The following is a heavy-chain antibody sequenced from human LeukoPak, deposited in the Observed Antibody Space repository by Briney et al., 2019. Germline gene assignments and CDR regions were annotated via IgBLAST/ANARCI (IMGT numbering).Heavy chain of an antibody. V-gene: IGHV1-2*02. D-gene: IGHD6-13*01. CDR3: ARWLSISWFY. J-gene: IGHJ4*02. CDR1: GYTFTGYY. Sequence: ASVKVSCKASGYTFTGYYLHWVRQAPGQGLEWMGWIHPNSGGTNYAQSFQGRVTMTRDTSISTAYMELSSLGSDDTAVYYCARWLSISWFYWGQGTLVTVSS. CDR2: IHPNSGGT.